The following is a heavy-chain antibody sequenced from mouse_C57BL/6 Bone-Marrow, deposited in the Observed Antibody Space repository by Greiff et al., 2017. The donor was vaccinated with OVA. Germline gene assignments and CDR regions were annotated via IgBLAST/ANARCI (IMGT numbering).Heavy chain of an antibody. J-gene: IGHJ3*01. CDR1: GFNITDDY. CDR2: IDPENGDT. D-gene: IGHD1-1*01. V-gene: IGHV14-4*01. Sequence: EVQLQQSGAELVRPGASVKLSCTASGFNITDDYMHWVKQRPEQGLEWIGWIDPENGDTEYASKFQGKATITADTSSNTAYLQLSSLTSEDTAVYYCTLYYYGSSYRFAYWGQGTLVTVSA. CDR3: TLYYYGSSYRFAY.